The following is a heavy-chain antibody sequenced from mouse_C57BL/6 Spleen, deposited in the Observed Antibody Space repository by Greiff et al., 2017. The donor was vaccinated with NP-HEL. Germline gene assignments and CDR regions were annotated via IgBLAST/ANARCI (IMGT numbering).Heavy chain of an antibody. CDR2: ISDGGSYT. CDR1: GFTFSSYA. CDR3: ARDRCGSPYWYFDV. Sequence: EVQVVESGGGLVKPGGSLKLSCAASGFTFSSYAMSWVRQTPEKRLEWVATISDGGSYTYYPDNVKGRFTISRDNAKNNLYLQMSHLKSEDTAMYYCARDRCGSPYWYFDVWGTGTTVTVSS. V-gene: IGHV5-4*01. D-gene: IGHD1-1*01. J-gene: IGHJ1*03.